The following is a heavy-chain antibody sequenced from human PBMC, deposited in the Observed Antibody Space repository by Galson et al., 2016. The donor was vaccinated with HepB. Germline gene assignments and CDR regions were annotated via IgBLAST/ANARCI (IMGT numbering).Heavy chain of an antibody. V-gene: IGHV4-59*01. Sequence: SETLSLTCTVSGGSLSPDSWTWIRQSPGKGLEWIGYIFYRGSTSYNPSLKSRVTISVDTSKNQFSLKLSSVTAADTAVYYCASYCNGDCSYAMDVWGQGTTVTVSS. J-gene: IGHJ6*02. CDR1: GGSLSPDS. CDR3: ASYCNGDCSYAMDV. D-gene: IGHD2-15*01. CDR2: IFYRGST.